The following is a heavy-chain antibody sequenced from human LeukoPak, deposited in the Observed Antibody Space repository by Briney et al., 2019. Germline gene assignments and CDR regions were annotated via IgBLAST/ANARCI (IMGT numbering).Heavy chain of an antibody. D-gene: IGHD3-22*01. CDR3: AVSSGYYYSRFDY. CDR2: ISYDGSNK. CDR1: GFTFRSYG. V-gene: IGHV3-30*03. Sequence: GRSLRLSCAASGFTFRSYGMHWVRQAPGKGQGWAAVISYDGSNKYYADSVKGRFTISRDNSKSTLYLQMNSLRAEDTAVYYCAVSSGYYYSRFDYWGQGTLVTVSS. J-gene: IGHJ4*02.